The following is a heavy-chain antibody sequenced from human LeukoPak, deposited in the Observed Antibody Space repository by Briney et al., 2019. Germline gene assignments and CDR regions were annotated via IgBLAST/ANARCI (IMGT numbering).Heavy chain of an antibody. V-gene: IGHV2-5*01. D-gene: IGHD3-22*01. J-gene: IGHJ4*02. CDR3: AHNHYYDSSGYYDY. CDR1: GFPLSTSGVG. CDR2: IYWNDDK. Sequence: SGPTLVNPTQTLTLTCTFSGFPLSTSGVGVGWIRQPPGKALEWLALIYWNDDKRYSPSLKSRLTITKDTSKNQVVLTMTNMDPVDTATYYCAHNHYYDSSGYYDYWGQGTLVTVSS.